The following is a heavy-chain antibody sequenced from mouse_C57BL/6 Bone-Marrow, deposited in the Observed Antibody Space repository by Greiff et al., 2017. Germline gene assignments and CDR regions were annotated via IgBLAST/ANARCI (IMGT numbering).Heavy chain of an antibody. CDR1: GYTFTSYG. CDR3: ARGSWLLEMDY. CDR2: IYPRSGYT. Sequence: QVQLQQSGAELARPGASVKLSCKASGYTFTSYGISWVKQRPGQGLEWIGEIYPRSGYTYYNEKFKGKATLTADKSSSTAYMELRSLTSEDSAVYFWARGSWLLEMDYWGKGISVTVSS. J-gene: IGHJ4*01. D-gene: IGHD2-3*01. V-gene: IGHV1-81*01.